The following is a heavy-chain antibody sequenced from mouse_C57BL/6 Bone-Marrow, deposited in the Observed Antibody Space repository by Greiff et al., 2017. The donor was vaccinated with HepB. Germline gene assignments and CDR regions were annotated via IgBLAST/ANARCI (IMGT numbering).Heavy chain of an antibody. D-gene: IGHD1-1*02. CDR1: GYTFTDYN. Sequence: VQLKQSGPELVKPGASVKIPCKASGYTFTDYNMDWVKQSHGKSLEWIGDINPNNGGTIYNQKFKGKATLTVDKSSSTAYMELRSLTSEDTAVYYCALYGPAWFAYWGQGTLVTVSA. J-gene: IGHJ3*01. CDR2: INPNNGGT. CDR3: ALYGPAWFAY. V-gene: IGHV1-18*01.